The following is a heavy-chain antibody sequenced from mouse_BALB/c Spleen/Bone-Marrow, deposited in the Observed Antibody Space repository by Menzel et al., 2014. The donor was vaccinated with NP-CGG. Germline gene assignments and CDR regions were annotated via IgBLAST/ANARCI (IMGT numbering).Heavy chain of an antibody. CDR2: IWGDGST. CDR1: GFSLTSYG. V-gene: IGHV2-3*01. CDR3: RGEPWFAY. Sequence: VMLVESGPGLVAPSQCLSISCTVSGFSLTSYGLSWVRQPPGKGLEWLGVIWGDGSTNYHSALISRLSISKNNSKSQVFLKLNGLQTDDTAAYYCRGEPWFAYWGQGTLVTVSA. J-gene: IGHJ3*01.